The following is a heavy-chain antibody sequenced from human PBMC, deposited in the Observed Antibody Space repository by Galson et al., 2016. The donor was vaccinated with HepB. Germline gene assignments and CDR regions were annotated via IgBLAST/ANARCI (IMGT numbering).Heavy chain of an antibody. CDR1: GYTFNAYY. Sequence: SVKVSCKASGYTFNAYYMHWVRQAPGQGFEWMGWIDPNSGGTNYAQKFQGWVTMTRDPSISTAYMELIRLISDDPDLDYCARQYNYGYPQKCFDLWGQGTLVTVSS. CDR2: IDPNSGGT. CDR3: ARQYNYGYPQKCFDL. D-gene: IGHD5-18*01. J-gene: IGHJ4*02. V-gene: IGHV1-2*04.